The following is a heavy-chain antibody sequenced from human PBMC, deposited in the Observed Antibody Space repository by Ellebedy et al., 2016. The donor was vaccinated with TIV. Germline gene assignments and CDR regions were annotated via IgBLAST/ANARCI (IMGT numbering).Heavy chain of an antibody. V-gene: IGHV1-3*01. CDR1: GYTFTSYA. Sequence: ASVKVSXXASGYTFTSYAIHWVRQAPGQRLAWMGWINPGNRNTKYSQKFQGRVTITRDTSANTASVELSSLTSEDTAVYYCARAFRYTTGWYNHEAFDIWGQGTRVTVFS. CDR2: INPGNRNT. CDR3: ARAFRYTTGWYNHEAFDI. J-gene: IGHJ3*02. D-gene: IGHD6-19*01.